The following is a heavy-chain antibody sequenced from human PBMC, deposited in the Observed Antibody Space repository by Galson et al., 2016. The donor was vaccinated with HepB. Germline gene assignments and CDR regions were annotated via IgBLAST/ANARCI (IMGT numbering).Heavy chain of an antibody. D-gene: IGHD6-13*01. CDR1: GYDFATYW. J-gene: IGHJ4*02. CDR2: INPSNSDT. V-gene: IGHV5-10-1*01. CDR3: VRLGWAMAAVGSD. Sequence: QSGAEVKKPGESLRISCQGFGYDFATYWISWVRQMPGKGLEWMGRINPSNSDTKYSPSFEGHVTISSDKTISTAYLQWSGLKPSDTAIYFCVRLGWAMAAVGSDWGQGSLVTVSS.